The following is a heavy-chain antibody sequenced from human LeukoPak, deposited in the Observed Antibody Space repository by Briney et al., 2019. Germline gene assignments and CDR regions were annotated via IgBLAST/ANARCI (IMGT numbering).Heavy chain of an antibody. CDR3: ARHLVAPTTNSAFDI. J-gene: IGHJ3*02. D-gene: IGHD5-12*01. CDR1: GYNFTTCW. CDR2: IYPGDSDT. Sequence: GESLRISCKGSGYNFTTCWIGWVRQMPGKGVEWMGIIYPGDSDTRYSPSLQGKVTISAEKSISTAYLQWSSLKAADTARYCCARHLVAPTTNSAFDIWGQGTMVTVSS. V-gene: IGHV5-51*01.